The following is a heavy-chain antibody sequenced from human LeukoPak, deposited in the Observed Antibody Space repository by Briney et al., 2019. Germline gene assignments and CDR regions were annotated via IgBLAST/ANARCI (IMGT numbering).Heavy chain of an antibody. D-gene: IGHD4-11*01. Sequence: GGSLRLSCAASGFTFSSYAMSWVRQAPGKGLEWVSAISGSGGSTYYADSVKGRFTISRDNSKNTLYLQMNSLRAEDTAVYYCANLVTTNYYYGMDVWGQGTTVTVSS. CDR1: GFTFSSYA. CDR3: ANLVTTNYYYGMDV. J-gene: IGHJ6*02. CDR2: ISGSGGST. V-gene: IGHV3-23*01.